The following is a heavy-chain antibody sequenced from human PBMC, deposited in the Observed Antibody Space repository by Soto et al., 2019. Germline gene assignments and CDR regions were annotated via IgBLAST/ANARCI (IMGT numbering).Heavy chain of an antibody. CDR3: ARPGYSNYGPGVDV. CDR2: IDSDGSTT. CDR1: GFTFSVYW. V-gene: IGHV3-74*01. J-gene: IGHJ6*02. Sequence: EVQLVESGGGLVQPGGSLRLSCAASGFTFSVYWMHWVRQAPGKGLVWVSRIDSDGSTTSYADSVKGRFTISRENAKSTVYLQMNSLRAEDTAVYYCARPGYSNYGPGVDVWGQGTTVTVSS. D-gene: IGHD4-4*01.